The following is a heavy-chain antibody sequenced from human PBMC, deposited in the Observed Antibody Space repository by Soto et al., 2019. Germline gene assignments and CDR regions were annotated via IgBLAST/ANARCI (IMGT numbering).Heavy chain of an antibody. Sequence: SVKVSCKASGGTFSSYAISWVRRAPGQGLEWMGGIIPIFGTANYAQKFQGRVTITSDESTSTDYMELSSLRSEDTDVYYCATNYYDSSGYLATLYFDYWGQGSLVTVS. CDR1: GGTFSSYA. CDR2: IIPIFGTA. CDR3: ATNYYDSSGYLATLYFDY. D-gene: IGHD3-22*01. V-gene: IGHV1-69*13. J-gene: IGHJ4*02.